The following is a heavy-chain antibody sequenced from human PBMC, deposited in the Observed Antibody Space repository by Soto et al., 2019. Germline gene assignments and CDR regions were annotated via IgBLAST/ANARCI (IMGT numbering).Heavy chain of an antibody. J-gene: IGHJ5*02. Sequence: ASVKVSCKASGYTFTSYGISCVRQAPGQGLEWMGWISAYNGNTNYAQKLQGRVTMTTDTSTSTAYMELRSLRSDDTAVYYCARIYYYDSSGQGGFDPWGQGTLVTVSS. CDR3: ARIYYYDSSGQGGFDP. CDR1: GYTFTSYG. CDR2: ISAYNGNT. V-gene: IGHV1-18*01. D-gene: IGHD3-22*01.